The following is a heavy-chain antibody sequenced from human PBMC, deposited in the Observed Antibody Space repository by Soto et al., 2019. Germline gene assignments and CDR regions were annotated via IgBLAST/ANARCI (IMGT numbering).Heavy chain of an antibody. CDR3: ARGLAFCGGDCYG. V-gene: IGHV1-69*01. D-gene: IGHD2-21*02. CDR1: GGTFSSYA. CDR2: IIPIFGTA. J-gene: IGHJ4*02. Sequence: QVQLVQSGAEVKKPGSSVKVSCKASGGTFSSYAISWVRQAPGQGLEWMGGIIPIFGTANYAQKFQGRVTITADESKSPAYMELSSLRSEDSAGYYCARGLAFCGGDCYGWGQGTLVTVSS.